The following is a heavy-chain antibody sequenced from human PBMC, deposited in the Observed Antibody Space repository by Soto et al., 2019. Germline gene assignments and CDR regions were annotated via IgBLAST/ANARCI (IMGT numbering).Heavy chain of an antibody. Sequence: ASVKVSCKASGYTFTSYDINWVRQATGQGLEWMGWMNPNSGNTGYAQKFQGRVTMTRNTSISTAYMELSSLRSEDTAVYYCARPRAYYGSGSYSYYYYGMDVWGQGTTLTVSS. CDR3: ARPRAYYGSGSYSYYYYGMDV. CDR2: MNPNSGNT. D-gene: IGHD3-10*01. CDR1: GYTFTSYD. V-gene: IGHV1-8*01. J-gene: IGHJ6*02.